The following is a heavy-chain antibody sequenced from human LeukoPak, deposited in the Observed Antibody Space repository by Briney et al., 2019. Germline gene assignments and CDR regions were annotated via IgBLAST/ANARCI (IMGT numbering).Heavy chain of an antibody. V-gene: IGHV3-23*01. CDR3: VKPHEWLRLRADVFET. CDR1: GFIFSTYG. D-gene: IGHD5-12*01. Sequence: PGGSLRLSCAASGFIFSTYGMSWVRQSPGKGLEWVSGISGSGDHTYHGDSVRGRFTISRDNSNNMLYLEMKSLIVEDTALYYCVKPHEWLRLRADVFETWGQGTMVTVSS. J-gene: IGHJ3*02. CDR2: ISGSGDHT.